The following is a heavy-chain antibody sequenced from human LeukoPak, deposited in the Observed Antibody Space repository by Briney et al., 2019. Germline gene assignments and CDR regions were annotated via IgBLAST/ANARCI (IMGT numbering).Heavy chain of an antibody. J-gene: IGHJ5*02. CDR1: GFTFSSYA. CDR2: ISGSGGST. V-gene: IGHV3-23*01. Sequence: GGSLRLSCAASGFTFSSYAMSWVRQAPGKGLEWVSAISGSGGSTYYADSVKGRFTISRDNSKNTLYLQMNSLRAEDTAVYYCAKGGYSGYDPSRLRFDPWGQGTLVTVSS. CDR3: AKGGYSGYDPSRLRFDP. D-gene: IGHD5-12*01.